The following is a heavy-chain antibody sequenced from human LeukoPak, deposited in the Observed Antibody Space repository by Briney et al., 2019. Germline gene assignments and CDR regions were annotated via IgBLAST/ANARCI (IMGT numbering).Heavy chain of an antibody. D-gene: IGHD4-17*01. CDR2: ISSSGSTI. CDR1: GFTFSSYA. Sequence: GGSLRLSCAASGFTFSSYAMSWVRQAPGKGLEWVSYISSSGSTIYYADSVKGRFTISRDNAKNSLYLQMNSLRAEDTAVYYCAREPLYGDYGNWFDPWGQGTLVTVSS. J-gene: IGHJ5*02. CDR3: AREPLYGDYGNWFDP. V-gene: IGHV3-48*04.